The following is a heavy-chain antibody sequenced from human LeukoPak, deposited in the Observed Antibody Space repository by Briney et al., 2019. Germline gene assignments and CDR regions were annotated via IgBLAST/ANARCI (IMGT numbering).Heavy chain of an antibody. CDR1: GDSIGSYS. Sequence: SETLSLTCTVSGDSIGSYSWNWIRQPPGKGLEWIGYVYHTGSTNYNPSLKSRVTISVGTSKNQFSLKLSSVTAADTAVYYCARDGAGPRHDYGDYTFDYWGQGALVSVSA. V-gene: IGHV4-59*01. J-gene: IGHJ4*02. CDR3: ARDGAGPRHDYGDYTFDY. CDR2: VYHTGST. D-gene: IGHD4-17*01.